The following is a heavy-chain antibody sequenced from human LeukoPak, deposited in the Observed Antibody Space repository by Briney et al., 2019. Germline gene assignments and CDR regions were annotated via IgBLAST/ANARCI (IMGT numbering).Heavy chain of an antibody. J-gene: IGHJ4*02. CDR2: ISYDGSNK. D-gene: IGHD2-15*01. CDR1: GFTFSSYA. CDR3: ARDDRYCSGGSCFARSHNFDY. Sequence: GRSLRLSCAASGFTFSSYAMHWVRQAPGKGQEWVAVISYDGSNKYYADSVKGRFTISRDNSKNTLYLQMNSLRAEDTAVYYCARDDRYCSGGSCFARSHNFDYWGQGTLVTVSS. V-gene: IGHV3-30*04.